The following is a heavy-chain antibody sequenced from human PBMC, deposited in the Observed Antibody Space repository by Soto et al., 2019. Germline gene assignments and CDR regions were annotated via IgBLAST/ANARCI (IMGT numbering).Heavy chain of an antibody. CDR3: ARVREGAWDLFDY. CDR2: ISSSSSYT. D-gene: IGHD1-26*01. J-gene: IGHJ4*02. CDR1: GFTFSDYY. V-gene: IGHV3-11*06. Sequence: QVQLVESGGGLVKPGGSLRLSCAASGFTFSDYYMSWIRQAPGKGLEWVSYISSSSSYTNYADSVKGRFTISRDNAKNSLYLQINSLRAEDTAVYYCARVREGAWDLFDYWGQGTLVTVSS.